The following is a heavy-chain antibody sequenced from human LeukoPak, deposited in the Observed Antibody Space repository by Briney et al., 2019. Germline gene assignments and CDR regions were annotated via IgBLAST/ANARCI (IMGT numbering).Heavy chain of an antibody. CDR3: TRDRANYHFAY. CDR2: LYSGGAT. J-gene: IGHJ4*02. V-gene: IGHV3-66*01. D-gene: IGHD4/OR15-4a*01. Sequence: GGSLRLSCAASGFTVKDNFMSWVRQAPGKGLEWVSVLYSGGATYYADSVNGRFTISRDNSKNIVFLQMNDLRTEDTAFYYCTRDRANYHFAYWGQGALVTVSS. CDR1: GFTVKDNF.